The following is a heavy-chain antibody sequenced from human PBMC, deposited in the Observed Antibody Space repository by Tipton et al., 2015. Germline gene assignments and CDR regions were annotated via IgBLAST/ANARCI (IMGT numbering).Heavy chain of an antibody. V-gene: IGHV3-21*06. CDR1: GFTFSSYS. D-gene: IGHD5-12*01. Sequence: SLRLSCAASGFTFSSYSMSWVRQAPGKGLEWVSSIFSSSSYIYYADSVKGRFTISRDNAKNSLFLQMNSLRAEDTAVYYCARDPDGGYSGYATFHYWGQGTLVTVSS. CDR3: ARDPDGGYSGYATFHY. J-gene: IGHJ4*02. CDR2: IFSSSSYI.